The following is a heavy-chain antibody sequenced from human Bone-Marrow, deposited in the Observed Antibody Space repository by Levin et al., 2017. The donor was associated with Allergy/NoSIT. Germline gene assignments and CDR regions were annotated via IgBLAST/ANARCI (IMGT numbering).Heavy chain of an antibody. CDR1: GFTFDDYG. Sequence: GGSLRLSCAASGFTFDDYGMSWVRQAPGKGLEWVSGINWNGGSTGYADSVKGRFTISRDNAKISLYLQMNSLRAEDTALYHCARSPCTGGVCYGWFDPWGQGTLVTVSS. CDR3: ARSPCTGGVCYGWFDP. D-gene: IGHD2-8*02. CDR2: INWNGGST. V-gene: IGHV3-20*01. J-gene: IGHJ5*02.